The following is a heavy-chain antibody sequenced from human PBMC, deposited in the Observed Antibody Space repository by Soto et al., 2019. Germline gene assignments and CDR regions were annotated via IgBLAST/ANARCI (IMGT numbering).Heavy chain of an antibody. CDR3: ARRGSGSYYDY. J-gene: IGHJ4*02. Sequence: EVQLLESGGGLVQPGGSLRLSCAASGFTFSSYAMRWVRQAPVKGLEWVSAISGSGDSTSYADSVKGRFTISRDNAKNTLYLQMNSMRGEDTAVYYCARRGSGSYYDYWGQGTRVPVSS. V-gene: IGHV3-23*01. D-gene: IGHD1-26*01. CDR1: GFTFSSYA. CDR2: ISGSGDST.